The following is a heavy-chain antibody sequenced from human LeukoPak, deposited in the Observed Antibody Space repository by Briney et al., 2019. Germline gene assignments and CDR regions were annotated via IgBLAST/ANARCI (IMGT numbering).Heavy chain of an antibody. D-gene: IGHD6-19*01. J-gene: IGHJ4*02. Sequence: ASVKVSCKASGGTFSSYAISWVRQAPGQGLEWMGGIIPIFGTANYAQKFQGRVTITADESTSTAYMELSSLRSEDTAVYYCARAPYSSGWYLGFVGWYFDYWGQGTLVTVSS. CDR3: ARAPYSSGWYLGFVGWYFDY. CDR1: GGTFSSYA. V-gene: IGHV1-69*13. CDR2: IIPIFGTA.